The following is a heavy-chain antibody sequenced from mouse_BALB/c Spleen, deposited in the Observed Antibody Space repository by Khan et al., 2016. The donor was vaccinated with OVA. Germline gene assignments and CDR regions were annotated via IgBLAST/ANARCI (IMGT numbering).Heavy chain of an antibody. D-gene: IGHD1-1*01. V-gene: IGHV3-2*02. CDR3: ARVYGGDCDY. Sequence: EVQLQESGPGLVKPSQSLSLTCTVTGYSITSDYAWNWIRQFPGNKMEWMGFISYSGNTNYNPSLTHRISITRYPSKNQFFLQLNSVSTEDTATYYCARVYGGDCDYWGQGTTLTVSS. CDR2: ISYSGNT. J-gene: IGHJ2*01. CDR1: GYSITSDYA.